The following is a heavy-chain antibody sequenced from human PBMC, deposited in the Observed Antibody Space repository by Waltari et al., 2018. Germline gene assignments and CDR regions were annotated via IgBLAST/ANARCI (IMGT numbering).Heavy chain of an antibody. CDR2: ISPIFGKA. Sequence: QVQLVQSGAEVKKPGSSVKVSCKASGGTFSSYAISWVRQAPGQGLEWMGGISPIFGKANYAQKFQGRGTITADESTSTAYMELSSLRSEDTAVYYCATGHYDSSGYLGAFDIWGQGTMVTVSS. D-gene: IGHD3-22*01. J-gene: IGHJ3*02. V-gene: IGHV1-69*01. CDR3: ATGHYDSSGYLGAFDI. CDR1: GGTFSSYA.